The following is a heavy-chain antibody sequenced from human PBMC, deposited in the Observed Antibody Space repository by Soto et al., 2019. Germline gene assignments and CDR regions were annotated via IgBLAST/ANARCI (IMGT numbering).Heavy chain of an antibody. D-gene: IGHD1-7*01. V-gene: IGHV3-23*01. CDR1: GFTFSSYA. Sequence: EVQLLESGGGLVQPGGSLRLSCAASGFTFSSYAMSWVRQAPGKGLEWVSAISGSGGSTYYADSVKGRFTISRDNSKNTLYLQMSSLRAEDTAVYYCAKDLTAGTTASHCFDYWGQGTLATVSS. CDR3: AKDLTAGTTASHCFDY. J-gene: IGHJ4*02. CDR2: ISGSGGST.